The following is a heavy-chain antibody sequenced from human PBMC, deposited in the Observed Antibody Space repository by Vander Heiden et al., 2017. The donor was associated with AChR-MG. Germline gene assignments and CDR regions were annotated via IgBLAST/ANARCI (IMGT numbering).Heavy chain of an antibody. V-gene: IGHV5-51*01. CDR3: ARHRNSGWAEPFDY. CDR2: IYPSDSDT. J-gene: IGHJ4*02. CDR1: GYTFNYYW. D-gene: IGHD5-12*01. Sequence: EVQLVQSGAEVKKPGESLQLSCTTSGYTFNYYWIGWVRQMPGKGLEWMGIIYPSDSDTRYSPSFQGQVTVSADKSITTAYLQWSSLKASDTAIYYCARHRNSGWAEPFDYWGQGTLVTVSS.